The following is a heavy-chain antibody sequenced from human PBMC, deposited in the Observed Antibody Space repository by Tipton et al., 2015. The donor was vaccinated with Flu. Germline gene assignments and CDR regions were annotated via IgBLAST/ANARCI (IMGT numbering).Heavy chain of an antibody. CDR2: VYNSGNS. CDR3: ARLSYYDVDLKNFYFDY. Sequence: TLSLTCSVSGGSINNYYLSWVRQPPGKGLEWIGSVYNSGNSYYNPSLKSRVAMSVDTSKSQFSLMLRSVTAADTAVYYCARLSYYDVDLKNFYFDYWGQGALVTVSS. J-gene: IGHJ4*02. D-gene: IGHD3-10*02. V-gene: IGHV4-59*04. CDR1: GGSINNYY.